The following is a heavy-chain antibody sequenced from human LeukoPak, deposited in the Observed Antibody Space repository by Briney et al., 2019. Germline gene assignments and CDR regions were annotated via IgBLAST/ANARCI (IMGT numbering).Heavy chain of an antibody. Sequence: PSETLSLTCAVYGGSFSGYYWSWIRQPPGKGLEWIGEINHSGSTNYNPSLKSRVTISVDTSKNQFSLKLSSVTAAATAVYYCAGVPPHLHRGADYWGQGPLATVSS. J-gene: IGHJ4*02. CDR1: GGSFSGYY. V-gene: IGHV4-34*01. CDR2: INHSGST. D-gene: IGHD3-10*01. CDR3: AGVPPHLHRGADY.